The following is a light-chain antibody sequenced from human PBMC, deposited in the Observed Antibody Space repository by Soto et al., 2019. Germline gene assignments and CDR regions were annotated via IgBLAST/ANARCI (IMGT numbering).Light chain of an antibody. V-gene: IGKV1-39*01. Sequence: DIQMTQSPSSMSASVGDRVTITCRASQSISNYLNWYQHKPGKAPKLLIYGISNLQGGVPSRFSGSGSGSDFTLTISSLQPEDFATYYCQQSFTTPYSFGQGTKLEI. CDR1: QSISNY. CDR2: GIS. J-gene: IGKJ2*03. CDR3: QQSFTTPYS.